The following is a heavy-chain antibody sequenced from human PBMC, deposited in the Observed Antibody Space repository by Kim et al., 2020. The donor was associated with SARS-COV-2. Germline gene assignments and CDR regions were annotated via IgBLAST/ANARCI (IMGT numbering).Heavy chain of an antibody. CDR3: ARDLSSTFYDFWSAYYRGMDV. CDR1: GYTVTGYY. D-gene: IGHD3-3*01. J-gene: IGHJ6*02. Sequence: ASVKVSCKASGYTVTGYYMHWVRQAPGQGLEWMGWINPNSGGTKYAQKFQGRVTMTRDTSISTAYMELSRLRSDDTAVYYCARDLSSTFYDFWSAYYRGMDVWGQGTTVTVSS. CDR2: INPNSGGT. V-gene: IGHV1-2*02.